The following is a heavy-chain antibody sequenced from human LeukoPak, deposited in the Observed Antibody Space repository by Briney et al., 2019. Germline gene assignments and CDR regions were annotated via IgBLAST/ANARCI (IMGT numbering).Heavy chain of an antibody. V-gene: IGHV3-9*01. CDR2: ICWNSGSI. Sequence: TGGSLRLSCAASGFTFDDYAMHWVRQAPGKGLEWVSGICWNSGSIGYADSVKGRFTISRDNAKNSLYLQMNSLRAEDTALYYCAKDMAVGSLPYYYYGMDVWGQGTTVTVSS. J-gene: IGHJ6*02. CDR1: GFTFDDYA. CDR3: AKDMAVGSLPYYYYGMDV. D-gene: IGHD1-26*01.